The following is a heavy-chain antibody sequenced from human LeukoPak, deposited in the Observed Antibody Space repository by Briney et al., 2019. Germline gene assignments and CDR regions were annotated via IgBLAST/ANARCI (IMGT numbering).Heavy chain of an antibody. CDR3: TTGGPRRH. V-gene: IGHV3-15*01. CDR2: IRTKTDGGTT. D-gene: IGHD3-16*01. Sequence: GGSLRLSCAASGFTFDTDWMNWFRQAPGKGLEWVGLIRTKTDGGTTDNAAPVTGRFAISRDDSRDMLFLQMNSLKTEDTGVYYCTTGGPRRHWGQGTLVTVSS. J-gene: IGHJ4*02. CDR1: GFTFDTDW.